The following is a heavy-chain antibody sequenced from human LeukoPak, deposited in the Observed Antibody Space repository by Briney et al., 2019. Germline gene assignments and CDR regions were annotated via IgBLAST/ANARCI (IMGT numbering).Heavy chain of an antibody. CDR2: ICGSGDTT. D-gene: IGHD1-26*01. Sequence: PGGSLRLSCAASGFTFSSYAMSWVRQAPGKGLEWVSSICGSGDTTYYADSVKGRFTISVDNSKNTLFVQMNSLRAEDAAVYYCAKDKGWGYSSYDYYGMNVWGQGTTVTVSS. J-gene: IGHJ6*02. V-gene: IGHV3-23*01. CDR3: AKDKGWGYSSYDYYGMNV. CDR1: GFTFSSYA.